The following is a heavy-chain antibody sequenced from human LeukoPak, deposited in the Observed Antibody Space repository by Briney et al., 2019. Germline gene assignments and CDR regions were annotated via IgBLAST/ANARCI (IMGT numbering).Heavy chain of an antibody. CDR2: IGTAGDP. CDR1: GFTFSSYD. CDR3: ARERPSYDILTGRDYYYGIDD. D-gene: IGHD3-9*01. Sequence: PGGSLRLSCAASGFTFSSYDMHWVRQATGKGLEGVSAIGTAGDPYYPGSVKGRFTISRQNAKNSLYLHMNSLRAGDTAVYYCARERPSYDILTGRDYYYGIDDWGKGTTVTVSS. V-gene: IGHV3-13*05. J-gene: IGHJ6*04.